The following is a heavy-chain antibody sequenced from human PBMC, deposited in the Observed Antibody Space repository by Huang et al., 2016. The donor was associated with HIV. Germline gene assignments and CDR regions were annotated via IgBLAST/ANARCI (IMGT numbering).Heavy chain of an antibody. J-gene: IGHJ4*02. CDR2: IIGTAAHT. V-gene: IGHV3-23*01. D-gene: IGHD1-1*01. CDR3: AKAPQVLSQALDG. Sequence: EVRLLESGGDLVRPGGSLRLSCQPSGFNFRVYALNWVRQAPGRGLAGVARIIGTAAHTYYASSVKGRVSISRDNDQNTVSLQMNSLGAEDTGIYYCAKAPQVLSQALDGWGQGSLVTVSS. CDR1: GFNFRVYA.